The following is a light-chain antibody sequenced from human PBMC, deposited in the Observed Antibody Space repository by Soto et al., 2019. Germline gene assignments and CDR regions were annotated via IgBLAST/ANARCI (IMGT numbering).Light chain of an antibody. V-gene: IGLV2-14*03. J-gene: IGLJ2*01. CDR1: SSDVGGYNF. Sequence: QSALTQPASVSGSPGRSITISCTGTSSDVGGYNFVSWYQQHPGEAPKVMIYDVNNRPSGVSNRFSGSKSGNTASLTISGLQAEDEADYYCTSFTSSSTVVFGGGTKLTVL. CDR3: TSFTSSSTVV. CDR2: DVN.